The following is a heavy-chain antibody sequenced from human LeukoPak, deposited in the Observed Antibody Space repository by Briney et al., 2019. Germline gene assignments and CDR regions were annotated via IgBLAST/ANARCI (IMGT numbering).Heavy chain of an antibody. Sequence: PSETLSLTCAVSGGSISSGGYSWSWIRQPPGKGLEWIGYIYHSGSTYYNPSLKSRVTISVDRSKNQFSLKLSSVTAADTAVYYCARYSYPYFDYWGQGTLVTVSS. V-gene: IGHV4-30-2*01. CDR3: ARYSYPYFDY. D-gene: IGHD5-18*01. CDR2: IYHSGST. CDR1: GGSISSGGYS. J-gene: IGHJ4*02.